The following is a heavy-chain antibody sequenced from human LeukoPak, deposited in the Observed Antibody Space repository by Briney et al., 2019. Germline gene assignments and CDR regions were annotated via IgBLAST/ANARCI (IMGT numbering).Heavy chain of an antibody. V-gene: IGHV3-74*01. Sequence: GGSLTLSCAASGFTFSSYWMHWVRQAPGKGLVWVSRINIDGSSTSYADSVRGRFPILRDNAKNTVYLQMNSLRAEDTAVYYCVRSKNGRYGFFDYWGQGILVTVSS. J-gene: IGHJ4*02. D-gene: IGHD1-26*01. CDR1: GFTFSSYW. CDR3: VRSKNGRYGFFDY. CDR2: INIDGSST.